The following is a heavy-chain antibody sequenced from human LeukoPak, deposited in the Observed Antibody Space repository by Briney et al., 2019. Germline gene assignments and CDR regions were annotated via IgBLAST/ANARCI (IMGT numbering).Heavy chain of an antibody. CDR1: GGSISSGSYY. CDR2: IYTSGST. CDR3: ARAIAAAGHFDY. V-gene: IGHV4-61*02. Sequence: RASQTLSLTCTVSGGSISSGSYYWSWIRQPAGKGLEWIGRIYTSGSTNYNPSLKSRVTISVDTSKNQFSLKLSSVTAAGTAVYYCARAIAAAGHFDYWGQGTLVTASS. D-gene: IGHD6-13*01. J-gene: IGHJ4*02.